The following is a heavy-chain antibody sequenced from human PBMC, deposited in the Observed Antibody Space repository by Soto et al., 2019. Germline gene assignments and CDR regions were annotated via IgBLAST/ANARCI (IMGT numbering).Heavy chain of an antibody. CDR2: IYPDDSDT. CDR1: GSPFSTYL. J-gene: IGHJ6*02. Sequence: GESLKISCQSSGSPFSTYLVAWVRQMPGKALEVRGLIYPDDSDTRYNRAFRGQVTISAEKSTSTVFLHWRSLKASDTAMYYCARHSVHSSVGGMDVWGQGTTVTVSS. D-gene: IGHD6-25*01. V-gene: IGHV5-51*01. CDR3: ARHSVHSSVGGMDV.